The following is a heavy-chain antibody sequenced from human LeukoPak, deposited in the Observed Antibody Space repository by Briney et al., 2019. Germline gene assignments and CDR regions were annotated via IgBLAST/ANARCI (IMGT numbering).Heavy chain of an antibody. Sequence: PGGSLRLSCAASGXMFSGSPMHWVRQASGKGLEWVGHIRTKANNYATIYAASVKGRFTISRDDSKNTAYLQMNSLKTEDTAVYYCARPSQYGSGTDYYFDSWGQGTLVTVSS. CDR2: IRTKANNYAT. V-gene: IGHV3-73*01. D-gene: IGHD3-10*01. J-gene: IGHJ4*02. CDR3: ARPSQYGSGTDYYFDS. CDR1: GXMFSGSP.